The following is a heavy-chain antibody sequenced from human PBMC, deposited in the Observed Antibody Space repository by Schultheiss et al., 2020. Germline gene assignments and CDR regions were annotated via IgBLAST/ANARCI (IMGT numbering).Heavy chain of an antibody. CDR2: IIPIFGTA. CDR3: ARWKWLFYYYYGMDV. D-gene: IGHD3-22*01. Sequence: SVKVSGKASGGTFSSYAISWVRQAPGQGLEWMGGIIPIFGTANYAQKFQGRVTITADESTSTAYMELSSLRSEDTAVYYCARWKWLFYYYYGMDVWGQGTTVTVSS. V-gene: IGHV1-69*01. CDR1: GGTFSSYA. J-gene: IGHJ6*02.